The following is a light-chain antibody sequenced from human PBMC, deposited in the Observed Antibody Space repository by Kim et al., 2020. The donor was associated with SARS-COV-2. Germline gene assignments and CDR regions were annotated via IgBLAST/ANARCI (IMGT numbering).Light chain of an antibody. J-gene: IGKJ2*01. Sequence: EIVLTQSPGTLSLSPGERATLSCRASQTVSGSYLAWYQQKPGQAPRLLIYGASSRATVIPDRFSGSGSGTDFTLTISRLEPEDFAVYYCQQYDSSGHTFGQGTKLEI. V-gene: IGKV3-20*01. CDR3: QQYDSSGHT. CDR1: QTVSGSY. CDR2: GAS.